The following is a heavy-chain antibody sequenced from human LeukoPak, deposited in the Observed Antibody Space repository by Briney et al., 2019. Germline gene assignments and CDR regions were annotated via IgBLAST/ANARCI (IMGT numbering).Heavy chain of an antibody. J-gene: IGHJ5*02. CDR3: ARGITAVAGGGHWFDP. V-gene: IGHV1-18*01. CDR1: GYTFTSYG. CDR2: ISAYNGNT. D-gene: IGHD6-19*01. Sequence: ASVKVSCKASGYTFTSYGISWVRQAPGQGLEWMGWISAYNGNTNCAQKLQGRVTMTTDTSTSTAYMELRSLRSDDTAVYYCARGITAVAGGGHWFDPWGQGTLVTVSS.